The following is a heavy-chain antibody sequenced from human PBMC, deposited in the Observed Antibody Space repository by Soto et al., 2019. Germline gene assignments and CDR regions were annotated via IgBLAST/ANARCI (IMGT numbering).Heavy chain of an antibody. CDR3: ARGRNKLELYNYYYYYLDV. V-gene: IGHV1-69*02. J-gene: IGHJ6*03. CDR2: IIPILGIA. D-gene: IGHD1-7*01. CDR1: GGTFSSYT. Sequence: SVKVSCKASGGTFSSYTISWVRQAPGQGLDWMGRIIPILGIANYAQKFQGRVTITADKSTSTAYMELSSLRSEDTAVYYCARGRNKLELYNYYYYYLDVWGKGTTVTVSS.